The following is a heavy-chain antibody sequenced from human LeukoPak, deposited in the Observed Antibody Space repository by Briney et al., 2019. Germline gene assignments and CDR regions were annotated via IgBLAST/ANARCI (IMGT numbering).Heavy chain of an antibody. CDR1: GFTFSSYP. CDR3: AGIPVFGVVLHQEPV. V-gene: IGHV3-21*04. J-gene: IGHJ6*04. D-gene: IGHD3-3*01. Sequence: GGSLRLSCAASGFTFSSYPLNWVRQAPGKGLEWVSSISTTNSYIYYADSVKGRFTISRDNAKNSLYLQMNSLRAEDTAVYFCAGIPVFGVVLHQEPVWGKGTTVTVSS. CDR2: ISTTNSYI.